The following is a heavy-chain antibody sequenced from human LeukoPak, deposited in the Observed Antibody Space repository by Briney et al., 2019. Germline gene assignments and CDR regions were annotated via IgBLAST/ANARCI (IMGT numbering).Heavy chain of an antibody. CDR1: GYTLTELS. J-gene: IGHJ6*02. D-gene: IGHD2-2*02. CDR2: FDPEDGET. Sequence: GASVKVSCKVSGYTLTELSMHWVRQAPGKGLEWMGGFDPEDGETIYAQKFQGRVTMTEDTSTDTAYMELSSLRSEDTAVYYRATESLSRSYQLLYPLYYYYGMDVWGQGTTVTVSS. V-gene: IGHV1-24*01. CDR3: ATESLSRSYQLLYPLYYYYGMDV.